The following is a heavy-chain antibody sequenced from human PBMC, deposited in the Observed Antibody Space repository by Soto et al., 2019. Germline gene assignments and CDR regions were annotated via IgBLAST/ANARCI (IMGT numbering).Heavy chain of an antibody. J-gene: IGHJ6*02. CDR1: GGSFSGHS. CDR3: ARSHGDFYYYYGMDV. Sequence: PSETLSLTCAVYGGSFSGHSWTWIRQSPGKGLEWIGDINHSGRVNYSPSLKSRVTISLDTSKNQFSLTLSAVTAADTAVYYCARSHGDFYYYYGMDVWGQGTTVTVS. D-gene: IGHD4-17*01. CDR2: INHSGRV. V-gene: IGHV4-34*01.